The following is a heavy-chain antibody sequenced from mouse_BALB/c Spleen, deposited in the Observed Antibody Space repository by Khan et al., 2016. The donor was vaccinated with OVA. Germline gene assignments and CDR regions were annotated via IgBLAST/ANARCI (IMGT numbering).Heavy chain of an antibody. Sequence: EVKLLESGPSLVKPSQTLSLTCSVTGDSITSGYWNWIRKFLGNKLVYRGYISYSGSTYYNPSLKSRISITRDTSKNQYFLQLNSVTTEDTATYCCAGYGGNHQVFDVGGAGTTVTVSS. CDR1: GDSITSGY. CDR3: AGYGGNHQVFDV. V-gene: IGHV3-8*02. D-gene: IGHD2-1*01. CDR2: ISYSGST. J-gene: IGHJ1*01.